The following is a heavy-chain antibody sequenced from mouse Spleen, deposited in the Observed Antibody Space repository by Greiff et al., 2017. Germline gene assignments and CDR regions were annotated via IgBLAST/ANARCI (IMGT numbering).Heavy chain of an antibody. CDR3: ARKGLRRYYFDY. CDR2: ISNLACSI. CDR1: GFTFSDYG. V-gene: IGHV5-15*01. J-gene: IGHJ2*01. D-gene: IGHD2-4*01. Sequence: EVKLVESGGGLVKPGGSLKLSCAASGFTFSDYGMAWVRQAPGKGPEWVAFISNLACSIYYADTVTGRFTISRENAKNTLYLEMSSLRSEDTAMYYCARKGLRRYYFDYWGQGTTLTVSS.